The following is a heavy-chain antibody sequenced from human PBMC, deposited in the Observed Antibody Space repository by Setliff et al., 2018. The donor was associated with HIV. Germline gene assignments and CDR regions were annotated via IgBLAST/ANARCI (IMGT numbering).Heavy chain of an antibody. Sequence: SETLSLTCSVSGGSISSGYYYWSWIRQHPGKGLAWIGYIYYSGSSYYNPSLKSRVTISVDTSKNQFSVKLSSVTAADTAVYYCARVLNPSDAFDIWGQGTMVTVSS. CDR3: ARVLNPSDAFDI. CDR2: IYYSGSS. V-gene: IGHV4-31*03. CDR1: GGSISSGYYY. J-gene: IGHJ3*02.